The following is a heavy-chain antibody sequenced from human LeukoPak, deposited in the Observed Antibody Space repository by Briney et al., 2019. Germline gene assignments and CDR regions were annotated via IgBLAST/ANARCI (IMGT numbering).Heavy chain of an antibody. CDR3: ARGLAVAGAIIDY. J-gene: IGHJ4*02. D-gene: IGHD6-19*01. Sequence: PGGSLRLSCAASGFTFSSYSMNWVCQAPGKGLEWVSSISSSSSYIYYADSVKGRFTISRDNAKNSLYLQMNSLRAEDTAVYYCARGLAVAGAIIDYWGQGTLVTVSS. CDR1: GFTFSSYS. CDR2: ISSSSSYI. V-gene: IGHV3-21*01.